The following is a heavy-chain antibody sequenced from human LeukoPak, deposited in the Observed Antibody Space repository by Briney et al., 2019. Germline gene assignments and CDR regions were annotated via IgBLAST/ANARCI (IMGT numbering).Heavy chain of an antibody. Sequence: GASVKVSCKASGYTFTSYGINWVRQAPGQGLEWMGWISTYNGHTNYAQKFQGRVTITADKSTSTAYMELSSLRSEDTAVYYCARESGYSSSWEDYWGQGTLVTVSS. CDR3: ARESGYSSSWEDY. CDR1: GYTFTSYG. J-gene: IGHJ4*02. V-gene: IGHV1-18*01. D-gene: IGHD6-13*01. CDR2: ISTYNGHT.